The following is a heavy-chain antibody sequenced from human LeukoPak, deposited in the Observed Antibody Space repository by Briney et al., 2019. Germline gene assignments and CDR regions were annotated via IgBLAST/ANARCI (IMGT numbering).Heavy chain of an antibody. V-gene: IGHV3-30*01. Sequence: PGGTLRLSCAASGLTLSSYAMHWAPHALGKGLEEGVVISYDGSNKYYADAVKGGFTISRNNSKNSLYLQMISLRAENTAVYYCARDGSHYYFYYMDVWGKGTTVTVSS. CDR2: ISYDGSNK. CDR3: ARDGSHYYFYYMDV. CDR1: GLTLSSYA. J-gene: IGHJ6*03. D-gene: IGHD1-26*01.